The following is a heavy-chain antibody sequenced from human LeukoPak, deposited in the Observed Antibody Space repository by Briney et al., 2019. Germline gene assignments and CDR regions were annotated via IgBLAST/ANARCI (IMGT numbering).Heavy chain of an antibody. CDR1: GFTFSSYA. J-gene: IGHJ4*02. V-gene: IGHV3-23*01. Sequence: GGSLRLSCAASGFTFSSYAMSWVRQAPGKGLEWVSAISGSGGSTYYADSVKGRFTISRDNSKNSVYLEMNSLRADDTAVYYCARSARLMKGVVEVTALDDWGQGTLVTVSS. D-gene: IGHD3-3*01. CDR3: ARSARLMKGVVEVTALDD. CDR2: ISGSGGST.